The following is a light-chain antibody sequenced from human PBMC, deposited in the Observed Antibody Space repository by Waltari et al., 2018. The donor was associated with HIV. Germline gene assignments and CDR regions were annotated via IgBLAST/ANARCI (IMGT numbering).Light chain of an antibody. CDR1: ELGDKY. J-gene: IGLJ2*01. Sequence: SYEVTQPPSVAVSPGQTASITCSGYELGDKYTCWYQQKPGQSPLLVISQDNKRPSGIPERFSGSSSGHTATLTISGTLPVDEADYYCQAWGSSTSGVFGRGTKLTVL. V-gene: IGLV3-1*01. CDR3: QAWGSSTSGV. CDR2: QDN.